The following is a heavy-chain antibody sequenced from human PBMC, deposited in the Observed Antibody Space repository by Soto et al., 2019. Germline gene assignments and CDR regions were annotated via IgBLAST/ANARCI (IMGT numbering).Heavy chain of an antibody. V-gene: IGHV4-34*01. CDR3: ARTSSIAARVFDY. CDR1: GGSFSGYD. J-gene: IGHJ4*02. D-gene: IGHD6-6*01. CDR2: INHSGST. Sequence: PSVTQSLTCAVYGGSFSGYDWSWIRPPPGKGLEWIGEINHSGSTNYNPSLKSRVTISVDTSKNQFSLKLSSVTAADTAVYYCARTSSIAARVFDYWVQGTLVPVSS.